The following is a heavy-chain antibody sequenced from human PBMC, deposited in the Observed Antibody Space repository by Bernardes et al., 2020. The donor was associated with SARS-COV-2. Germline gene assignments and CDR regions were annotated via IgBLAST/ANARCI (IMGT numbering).Heavy chain of an antibody. CDR1: GYSFTSYW. Sequence: GESLKISCKGSGYSFTSYWIGWVRQMPGKGLEWMGIIYPGDSDTRYSPSFQGQVTISADKSISTAYLQWSSLKASDTAMYYCARGGYCSGGSCLSYYYYYGMDVWGQGTTVTGSS. CDR3: ARGGYCSGGSCLSYYYYYGMDV. CDR2: IYPGDSDT. J-gene: IGHJ6*02. D-gene: IGHD2-15*01. V-gene: IGHV5-51*01.